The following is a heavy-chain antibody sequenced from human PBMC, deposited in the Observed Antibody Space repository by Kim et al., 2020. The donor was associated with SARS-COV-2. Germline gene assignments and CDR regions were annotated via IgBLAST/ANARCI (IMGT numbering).Heavy chain of an antibody. CDR3: AAGAWFGENWFDP. Sequence: YAPQFQERVTITRDMSTSTAYIELGSLRSEDTAVYYCAAGAWFGENWFDPWGQGTLVTVSS. D-gene: IGHD3-10*01. V-gene: IGHV1-58*01. J-gene: IGHJ5*02.